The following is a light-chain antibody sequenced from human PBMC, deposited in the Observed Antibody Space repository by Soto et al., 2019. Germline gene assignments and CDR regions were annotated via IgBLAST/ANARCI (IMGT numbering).Light chain of an antibody. CDR2: DAS. V-gene: IGKV3-20*01. J-gene: IGKJ1*01. CDR3: QQYGSSQT. Sequence: EIVLTQSPDTLSLSPGERATLSCRASQSVRSERLAWYQQKRGQAPTLLIFDASSRASGTPERFSGSGSGTDFTLTISRLEPEDFAVYYCQQYGSSQTFGQGTKVDIK. CDR1: QSVRSER.